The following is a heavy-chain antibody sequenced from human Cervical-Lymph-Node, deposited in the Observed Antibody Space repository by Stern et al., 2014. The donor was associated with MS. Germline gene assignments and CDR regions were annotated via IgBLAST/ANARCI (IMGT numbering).Heavy chain of an antibody. CDR2: IYHSGRT. Sequence: LQLQESGPGLVKPSGTLSLTCAVSGGSISSSNWWRWVRQPPGKGLEGIGEIYHSGRTNYNPSLKVRVTRSTDHSKDQVSLKLSSGTAADTAVYYCARVGSSYWYFDLWGRGTLVTVSS. CDR1: GGSISSSNW. CDR3: ARVGSSYWYFDL. D-gene: IGHD6-13*01. V-gene: IGHV4-4*02. J-gene: IGHJ2*01.